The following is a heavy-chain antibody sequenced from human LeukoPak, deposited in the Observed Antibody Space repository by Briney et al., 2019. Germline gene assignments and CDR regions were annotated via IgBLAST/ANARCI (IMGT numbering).Heavy chain of an antibody. D-gene: IGHD4-23*01. CDR2: IYYSGST. CDR3: ARVRDDYGGNRPGRYFDL. J-gene: IGHJ2*01. V-gene: IGHV4-59*01. CDR1: GGSISSYY. Sequence: KPSETLSLTCTVSGGSISSYYWSWIRQPPGKGLEWIGYIYYSGSTNYNPSLKSRVTISVDTSKNQFSLKLSSVTAADTAVYYCARVRDDYGGNRPGRYFDLWGRGTLVTVSS.